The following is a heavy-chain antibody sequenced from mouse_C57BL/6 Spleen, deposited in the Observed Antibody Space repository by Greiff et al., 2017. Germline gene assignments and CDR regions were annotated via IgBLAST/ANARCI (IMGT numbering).Heavy chain of an antibody. J-gene: IGHJ2*01. Sequence: QVQLQQSGAELVRPGTSVKVSCKASGYAFTNYLIEWVKQRPGQGLEWIGVINPGSGGTNYNEKFKGKATLTADKSSSTAYMQLSSLTSEDSAVYFCARSPTTGVAPFDYWGQGTTLTVSS. V-gene: IGHV1-54*01. CDR2: INPGSGGT. CDR1: GYAFTNYL. CDR3: ARSPTTGVAPFDY. D-gene: IGHD1-1*01.